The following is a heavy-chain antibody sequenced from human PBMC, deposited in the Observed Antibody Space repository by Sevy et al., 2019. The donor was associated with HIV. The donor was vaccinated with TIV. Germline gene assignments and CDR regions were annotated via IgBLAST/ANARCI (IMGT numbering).Heavy chain of an antibody. CDR1: GFTFSSYA. D-gene: IGHD4-17*01. Sequence: GGSLRLSCAASGFTFSSYAMSWVRQAPGKGLEWVSAISGSGGSTYYADSVKGRFTISRDNSKNTLYLQMNSLRAEDTAVYYWAKDFLGRDDYDPYYFDYWGQGTLVTVSS. CDR3: AKDFLGRDDYDPYYFDY. J-gene: IGHJ4*02. CDR2: ISGSGGST. V-gene: IGHV3-23*01.